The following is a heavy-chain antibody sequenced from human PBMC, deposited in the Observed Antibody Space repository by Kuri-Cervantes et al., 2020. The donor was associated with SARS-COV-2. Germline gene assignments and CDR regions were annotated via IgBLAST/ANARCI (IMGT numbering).Heavy chain of an antibody. J-gene: IGHJ3*02. CDR2: INPNSGGT. V-gene: IGHV1-2*04. D-gene: IGHD3-22*01. CDR1: GYTFTDYY. Sequence: ASVPVSCKASGYTFTDYYMHWVGQAPGQGREWMGWINPNSGGTHYAQKFQGWVTMTRETSISTVYMELNRLRSDDTAVYYCTSSTPFRRLVVIPQGGAFDIWGQGTTVTVSS. CDR3: TSSTPFRRLVVIPQGGAFDI.